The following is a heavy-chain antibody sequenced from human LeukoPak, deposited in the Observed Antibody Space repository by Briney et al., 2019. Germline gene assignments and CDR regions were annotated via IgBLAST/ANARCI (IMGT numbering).Heavy chain of an antibody. CDR1: GFTFTSYA. CDR3: AKDSLYCADGCYSFFDC. J-gene: IGHJ4*02. V-gene: IGHV3-23*01. D-gene: IGHD2-21*02. CDR2: IRGSGANT. Sequence: PGGSLRLSCAASGFTFTSYAMGWVRQAPGKGLEWVSSIRGSGANTYYADSVKGRFTISRDNSKSTLYLQLNSLRAEDTAVYYCAKDSLYCADGCYSFFDCWGREPWSPSPQ.